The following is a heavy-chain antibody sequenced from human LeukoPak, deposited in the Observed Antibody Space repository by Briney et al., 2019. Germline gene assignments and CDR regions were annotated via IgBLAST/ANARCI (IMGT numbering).Heavy chain of an antibody. J-gene: IGHJ4*02. V-gene: IGHV1-46*01. CDR2: INPSGGST. Sequence: ASVKVSCKASGYTFTSYYMHWVRQAPGQGLEWMGIINPSGGSTSYAQKFQGRVTMTRDTSTSTVYMELSSLRSEDTAVYYCATAYSSGWYDWYFDYWGQGTLVTVSS. CDR3: ATAYSSGWYDWYFDY. CDR1: GYTFTSYY. D-gene: IGHD6-19*01.